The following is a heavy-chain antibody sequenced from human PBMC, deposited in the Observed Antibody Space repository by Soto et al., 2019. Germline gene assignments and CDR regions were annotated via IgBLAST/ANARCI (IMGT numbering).Heavy chain of an antibody. Sequence: EVQLLESGGGLVQPGGSLRLSCAASGFTLSSYAMSWVRQAPGKGLEWVSAISGSGGTTYYADSVKGRFTITRDTSKNTLYLQMNSLRAEDTAVYYCAKVERYYYDSSVYYSSPLFWGQGTLVTVSS. CDR1: GFTLSSYA. CDR3: AKVERYYYDSSVYYSSPLF. CDR2: ISGSGGTT. V-gene: IGHV3-23*01. J-gene: IGHJ4*02. D-gene: IGHD3-22*01.